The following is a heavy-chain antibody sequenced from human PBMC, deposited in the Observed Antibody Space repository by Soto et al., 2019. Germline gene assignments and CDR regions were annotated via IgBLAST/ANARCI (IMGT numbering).Heavy chain of an antibody. V-gene: IGHV3-33*01. J-gene: IGHJ2*01. CDR1: GFVFTTYG. CDR2: IWHDGSGT. CDR3: VRDPVALRNRVRVGYFNL. D-gene: IGHD1-26*01. Sequence: QVKLVESGGGVVQPGRSLRLSCAASGFVFTTYGMHWVRQAPGKGLEWVGVIWHDGSGTYYADALKGRITISRDNSKNTLFLQMDSLTVEDTAVYYCVRDPVALRNRVRVGYFNLWGRGTQVTVSS.